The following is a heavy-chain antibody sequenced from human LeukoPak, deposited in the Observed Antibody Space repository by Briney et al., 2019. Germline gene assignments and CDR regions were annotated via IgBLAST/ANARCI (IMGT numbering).Heavy chain of an antibody. V-gene: IGHV4-34*01. CDR3: ARGWLSVSLDAFDI. CDR2: INHSGST. Sequence: ASETLSLTCAVYGGSLSGYYWSWIRQPPGKGLEWIGEINHSGSTNYNPPLKSRVTISVDTSKNQFSLKLSSVTAADTAVYYCARGWLSVSLDAFDIWGQGTMVTVSS. J-gene: IGHJ3*02. CDR1: GGSLSGYY. D-gene: IGHD3-9*01.